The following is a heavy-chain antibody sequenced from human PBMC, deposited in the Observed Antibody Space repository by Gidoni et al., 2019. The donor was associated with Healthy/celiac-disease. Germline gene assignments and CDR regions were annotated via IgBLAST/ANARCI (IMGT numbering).Heavy chain of an antibody. J-gene: IGHJ5*02. CDR3: AREGQNSDDEGWFDP. Sequence: QVQLVESGGGVVQTGRSLRLSGAASGGTCSSYGRPWVRQAPGKGLECVAVIWYDGRSKYYAVSVKGRFTISRDNSKNTLYLQMNSLRAEDTAVYYCAREGQNSDDEGWFDPWGQGTLVTVSS. V-gene: IGHV3-33*01. D-gene: IGHD1-1*01. CDR2: IWYDGRSK. CDR1: GGTCSSYG.